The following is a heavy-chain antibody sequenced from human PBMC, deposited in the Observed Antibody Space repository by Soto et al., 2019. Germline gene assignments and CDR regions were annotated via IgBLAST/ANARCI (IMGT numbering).Heavy chain of an antibody. CDR1: GFSFSYYG. CDR3: ASQLRKDWLVLGY. Sequence: PXGSLLLSCAASGFSFSYYGIHWVRQAPGKGLEWVAVIWSDGTNKYYADSVKGRFTISRDNSKNTLYLQMNSLRAEDTAVYYCASQLRKDWLVLGYWGQGTLVTVSS. J-gene: IGHJ4*02. CDR2: IWSDGTNK. V-gene: IGHV3-33*01. D-gene: IGHD6-19*01.